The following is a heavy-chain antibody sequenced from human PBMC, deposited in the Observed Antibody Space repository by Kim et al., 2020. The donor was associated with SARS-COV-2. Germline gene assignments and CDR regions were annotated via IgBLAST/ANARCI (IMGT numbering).Heavy chain of an antibody. D-gene: IGHD1-7*01. J-gene: IGHJ5*02. CDR1: GFTFSSYG. CDR3: AKVTTGTTETTNWFDP. V-gene: IGHV3-30*18. Sequence: GGSLRLSCAASGFTFSSYGMHWVRQAPGKGLEWVAVISYDGSNKYYADSVKGRFTISRDNSKNTLYLQMNSLRAEDTAVYYCAKVTTGTTETTNWFDPWGQGTLVTVSS. CDR2: ISYDGSNK.